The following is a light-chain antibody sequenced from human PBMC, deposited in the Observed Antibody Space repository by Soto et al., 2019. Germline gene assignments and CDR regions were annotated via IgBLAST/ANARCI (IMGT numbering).Light chain of an antibody. CDR3: SSYAGSNNSEV. CDR2: EVS. J-gene: IGLJ2*01. Sequence: QSALTQPPSASGSPGQSVTISCTGTSSDVGGYNSVSWYQQHPGKAPKLMVYEVSKRPSGVPDRFSGSKSGNTASLTVSGLQDEDEADYYCSSYAGSNNSEVFGGGTKLTVL. V-gene: IGLV2-8*01. CDR1: SSDVGGYNS.